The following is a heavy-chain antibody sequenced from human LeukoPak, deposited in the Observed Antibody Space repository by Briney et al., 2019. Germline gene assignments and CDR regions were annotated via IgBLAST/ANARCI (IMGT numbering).Heavy chain of an antibody. CDR2: IIPIFGTA. J-gene: IGHJ4*02. V-gene: IGHV1-69*13. CDR3: ARGGYYYDSSGYSADFDY. CDR1: GGTFSSYA. Sequence: AASVKVSCKASGGTFSSYAISWVRQAPGQGLEWMGGIIPIFGTANYAQKFQGRVTITADESTSTAYMELSSLRSEDTAVYYCARGGYYYDSSGYSADFDYWGQGTLVTVSS. D-gene: IGHD3-22*01.